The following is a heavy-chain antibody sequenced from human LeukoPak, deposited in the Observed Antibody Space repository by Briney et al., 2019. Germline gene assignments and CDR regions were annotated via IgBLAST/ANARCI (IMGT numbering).Heavy chain of an antibody. CDR2: INHSGST. CDR1: GGSFSGYY. Sequence: SETLSLTCAVYGGSFSGYYWSWIRQPPGKGLEWVGEINHSGSTNYNPPLKRRVTISVDTSKKQFSLKLSSVTGADTAVYYCARVLEGSSGQHWYFDLWGRGTLVTVSS. V-gene: IGHV4-34*01. J-gene: IGHJ2*01. D-gene: IGHD6-19*01. CDR3: ARVLEGSSGQHWYFDL.